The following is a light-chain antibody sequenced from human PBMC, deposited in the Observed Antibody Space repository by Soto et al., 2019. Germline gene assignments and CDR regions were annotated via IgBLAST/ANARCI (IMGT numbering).Light chain of an antibody. Sequence: DIQLTQSPSFLSASVGDRVTITCRASQGSSSYLAWYQQKPGKAAKLLIYAASTLQSGVPSRFSGSGSGTEFTLTISSLQPEDFATYYCQQLNSYPRVTFGGGTKVEIK. CDR1: QGSSSY. CDR2: AAS. V-gene: IGKV1-9*01. J-gene: IGKJ4*01. CDR3: QQLNSYPRVT.